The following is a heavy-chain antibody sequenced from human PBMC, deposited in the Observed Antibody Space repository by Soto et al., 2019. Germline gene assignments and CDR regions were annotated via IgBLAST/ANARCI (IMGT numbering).Heavy chain of an antibody. V-gene: IGHV3-21*01. J-gene: IGHJ4*02. Sequence: PGGSLRLSCAASGFTFSSYSMNWVRQAPGKGLEWVSSISSSSSYIYYADSVKGRFTISRDNAKNSLYLQMNSLRAEDTAVYYCAREVWGDYGDYERDYWGQGTLVTVSS. D-gene: IGHD4-17*01. CDR2: ISSSSSYI. CDR1: GFTFSSYS. CDR3: AREVWGDYGDYERDY.